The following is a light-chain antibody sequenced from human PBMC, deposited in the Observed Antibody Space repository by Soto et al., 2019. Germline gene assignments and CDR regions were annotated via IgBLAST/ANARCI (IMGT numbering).Light chain of an antibody. V-gene: IGKV3-15*01. J-gene: IGKJ3*01. CDR1: QSVSVN. CDR3: QQYNDWPFT. Sequence: EIVMPQSPGTLSVSPGERATLSCRASQSVSVNLAWYQQKPGQAPRLLIYGVSTRATGIPARFSGSESGTEFALTISSLQSEDFAVYYCQQYNDWPFTFGPGTKVDIK. CDR2: GVS.